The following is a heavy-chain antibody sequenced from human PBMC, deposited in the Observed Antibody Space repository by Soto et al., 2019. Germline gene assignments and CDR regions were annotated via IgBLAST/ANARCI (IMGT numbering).Heavy chain of an antibody. CDR3: AKSNYCSSTSCYKRRNYYYYGMDV. CDR1: GFTFISYA. V-gene: IGHV3-23*01. J-gene: IGHJ6*02. CDR2: ISGSGGST. D-gene: IGHD2-2*02. Sequence: GGSLRLSCGASGFTFISYAMSWVRQAPGKGLEWASAISGSGGSTYYADSVKGRFTISRDNSKNTLYLQMNSLRAEDTAVYYCAKSNYCSSTSCYKRRNYYYYGMDVWGQGTTVTVSS.